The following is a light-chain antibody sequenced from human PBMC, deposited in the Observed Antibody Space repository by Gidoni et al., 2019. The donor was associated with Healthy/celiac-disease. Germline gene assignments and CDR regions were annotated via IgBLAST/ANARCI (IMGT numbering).Light chain of an antibody. Sequence: ELVLTQSPATLSLSRGERATLSCRSSQSVSSYLACYQQKPGQAPRLLIYDASNRATGIPARFSGSGSGTDFTVTISSLEPEDFAVYYCQQRSNWPLTFGGGTKVEIK. CDR2: DAS. J-gene: IGKJ4*01. CDR1: QSVSSY. CDR3: QQRSNWPLT. V-gene: IGKV3-11*01.